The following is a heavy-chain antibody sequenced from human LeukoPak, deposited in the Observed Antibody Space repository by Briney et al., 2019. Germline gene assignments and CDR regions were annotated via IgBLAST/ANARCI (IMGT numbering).Heavy chain of an antibody. D-gene: IGHD3-3*01. CDR2: ISYDGSNK. J-gene: IGHJ6*03. V-gene: IGHV3-30-3*01. CDR1: GFTFSSYA. Sequence: GRSLRLSCAASGFTFSSYAMHWVRQAPGKGLEWVAVISYDGSNKYYADSVKGRFTISRDNSKNTLYLQMNSLRAEDTAVYYCARDALRFLEWLGYYYYMDVWGKGTTVTVSS. CDR3: ARDALRFLEWLGYYYYMDV.